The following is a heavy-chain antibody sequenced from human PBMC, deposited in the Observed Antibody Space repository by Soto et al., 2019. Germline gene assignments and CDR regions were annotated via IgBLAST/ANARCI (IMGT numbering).Heavy chain of an antibody. Sequence: SETLSLTCSVSGGSISGNYIYWGWIRQPPGKGLEWIGSISYSGTTNSNPSLKSRVTVSVDMSKNQFSLKLSSVTAADTAVYYCARARSPRGVRSGYYFDYWGQGTLVTVSS. CDR3: ARARSPRGVRSGYYFDY. J-gene: IGHJ4*02. V-gene: IGHV4-39*07. D-gene: IGHD3-10*01. CDR1: GGSISGNYIY. CDR2: ISYSGTT.